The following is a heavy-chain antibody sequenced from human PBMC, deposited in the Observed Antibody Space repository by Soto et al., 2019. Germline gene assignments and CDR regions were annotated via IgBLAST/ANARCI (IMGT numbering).Heavy chain of an antibody. CDR2: INYSGST. CDR3: ARTGGMDV. Sequence: QVQLQQWGAGLLKPSETLSLTCAVYGGSFSGYYWSWLRQPPGKGPEWLGEINYSGSTKYNPSLGSRGTITVDTSKNQCSLKLNSVSSADTAVYYCARTGGMDVWGQGATVTVSS. J-gene: IGHJ6*02. CDR1: GGSFSGYY. V-gene: IGHV4-34*01.